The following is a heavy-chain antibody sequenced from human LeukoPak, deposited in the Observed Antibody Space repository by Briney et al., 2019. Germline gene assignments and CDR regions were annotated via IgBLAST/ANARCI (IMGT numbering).Heavy chain of an antibody. CDR3: ARGAGSYYDILTGYSYDAFGI. CDR1: GGTFSSYA. D-gene: IGHD3-9*01. J-gene: IGHJ3*02. V-gene: IGHV1-69*13. CDR2: IIPIFGTA. Sequence: VASVKVSCKASGGTFSSYAISWVRQAPGQGLEWMGGIIPIFGTANYAQKFQGRVTITADESTSTAYMELSSLRSEDTAVYYCARGAGSYYDILTGYSYDAFGIWGQGTMVTVSS.